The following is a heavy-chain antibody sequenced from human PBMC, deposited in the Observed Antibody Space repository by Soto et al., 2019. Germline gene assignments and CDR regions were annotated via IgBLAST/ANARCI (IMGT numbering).Heavy chain of an antibody. CDR2: IYPGDSHT. J-gene: IGHJ6*03. Sequence: EVQLVQSGAEVKKPGESRKFSVQGLGYSLPPNWLAGVRQTPAKGLEWMGIIYPGDSHTKYNPSFQGQVTISADTSISTAYLQWSSLKASDTAMYYCARLTNFYYMDVWGKGSTVTVSS. D-gene: IGHD7-27*01. CDR1: GYSLPPNW. V-gene: IGHV5-51*03. CDR3: ARLTNFYYMDV.